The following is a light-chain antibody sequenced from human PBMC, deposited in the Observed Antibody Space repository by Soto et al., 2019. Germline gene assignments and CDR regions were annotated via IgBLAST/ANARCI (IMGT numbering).Light chain of an antibody. CDR3: QLYGASPKT. CDR2: GAS. J-gene: IGKJ1*01. CDR1: QSVSSNN. Sequence: EIVLTQSPGTLSLSPGERATLSCRASQSVSSNNLAWYQQRPGQAPRVVIYGASTRATGIPERFSGSGSGTDFTLTISRLEPEDFAVYYCQLYGASPKTFGQGTKVEIK. V-gene: IGKV3-20*01.